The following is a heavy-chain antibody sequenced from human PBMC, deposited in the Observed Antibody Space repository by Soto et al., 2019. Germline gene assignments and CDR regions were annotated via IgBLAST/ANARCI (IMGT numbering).Heavy chain of an antibody. D-gene: IGHD5-12*01. CDR3: VRGNTGYGNFDS. V-gene: IGHV3-74*01. CDR1: GFSFSGFW. J-gene: IGHJ4*02. CDR2: MFTDVSTT. Sequence: GGSLRLSCAASGFSFSGFWMHWVRQAPGKGLVWVSRMFTDVSTTYYADSVKGRFPISRDNAKSTLYLQMNSLRDEDTAVYYCVRGNTGYGNFDSWGQGTRVTVSS.